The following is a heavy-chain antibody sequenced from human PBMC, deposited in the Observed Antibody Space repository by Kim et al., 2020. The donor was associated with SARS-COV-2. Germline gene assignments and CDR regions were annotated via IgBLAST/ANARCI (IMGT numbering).Heavy chain of an antibody. J-gene: IGHJ4*02. Sequence: YADSVKGRFTISRDNSKNTLYLQLNTLRAEDTAIYYCAKVDSSQRSGNFDSWGQGTLVTVSS. V-gene: IGHV3-33*03. D-gene: IGHD6-13*01. CDR3: AKVDSSQRSGNFDS.